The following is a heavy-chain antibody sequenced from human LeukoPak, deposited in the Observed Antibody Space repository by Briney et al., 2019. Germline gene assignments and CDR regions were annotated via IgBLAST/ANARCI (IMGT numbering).Heavy chain of an antibody. V-gene: IGHV3-23*01. CDR2: ISGSGGGT. J-gene: IGHJ3*02. D-gene: IGHD5-12*01. CDR3: ALSGAVDPSDAFDI. CDR1: GFTFSSYA. Sequence: GGSLRLSCTASGFTFSSYAMSWVRQAPGKGLEWVSAISGSGGGTYYADSVKGRFTISRDNSKNTLYLQMNSLRAEDTAVYYCALSGAVDPSDAFDIWGQGTMVTVSS.